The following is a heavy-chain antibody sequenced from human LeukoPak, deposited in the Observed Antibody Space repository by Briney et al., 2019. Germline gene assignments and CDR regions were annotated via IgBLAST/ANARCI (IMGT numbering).Heavy chain of an antibody. J-gene: IGHJ5*02. CDR3: AREGTTRYCSSTSCKYNWFDP. CDR2: ISAYNGNT. D-gene: IGHD2-2*01. Sequence: ASVKVSCKASGGTFSNYAITWVRQAPGQGLEWMGWISAYNGNTNYAQKLQGRVTMTTDTSTSTAYMELRSLRSDDTAVYYCAREGTTRYCSSTSCKYNWFDPWGQGTLVTVSS. CDR1: GGTFSNYA. V-gene: IGHV1-18*01.